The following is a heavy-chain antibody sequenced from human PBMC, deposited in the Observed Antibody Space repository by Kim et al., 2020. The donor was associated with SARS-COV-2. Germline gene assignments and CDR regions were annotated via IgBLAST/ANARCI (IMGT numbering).Heavy chain of an antibody. V-gene: IGHV3-72*01. CDR2: SKNKANSYGT. D-gene: IGHD2-15*01. J-gene: IGHJ4*02. Sequence: GGSLRLSCAVSGLTFSDHYMDWVRQAPGKGLEWVARSKNKANSYGTEYAASVNGRFIVSRDDSNNFLYLQMHSLRTEDTAVNYCARGQCRSGSCDYFDYWGQGSLVTVSS. CDR3: ARGQCRSGSCDYFDY. CDR1: GLTFSDHY.